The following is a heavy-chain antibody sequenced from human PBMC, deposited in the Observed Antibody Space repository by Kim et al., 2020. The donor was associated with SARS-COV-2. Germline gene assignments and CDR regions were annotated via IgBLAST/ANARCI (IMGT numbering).Heavy chain of an antibody. J-gene: IGHJ4*02. CDR2: IYHSGST. CDR1: GGSISSSNW. Sequence: SETLSLTCAVSGGSISSSNWWSWVRQPPGKGLEWIGEIYHSGSTNYNPSLKSRVTISVDKSKNQFSLKLSSVTAADTAVYYCARGAPFNHLKDLVYYFDYWGQGTLVTVSS. CDR3: ARGAPFNHLKDLVYYFDY. D-gene: IGHD2-15*01. V-gene: IGHV4-4*02.